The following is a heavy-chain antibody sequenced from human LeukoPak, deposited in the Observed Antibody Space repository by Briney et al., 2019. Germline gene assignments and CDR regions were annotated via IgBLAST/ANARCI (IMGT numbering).Heavy chain of an antibody. CDR2: IDHTGTT. J-gene: IGHJ4*02. D-gene: IGHD5-18*01. CDR3: ATVGPYSFGYG. Sequence: PSETLSPTCAVSGYSISSSRQWGWVRQPPGKGLEWIASIDHTGTTSYSPPLQSRVTMSVDTSSNYFSLTLSSVTAADTAMYYCATVGPYSFGYGWGQGTLVTVSS. V-gene: IGHV4-38-2*01. CDR1: GYSISSSRQ.